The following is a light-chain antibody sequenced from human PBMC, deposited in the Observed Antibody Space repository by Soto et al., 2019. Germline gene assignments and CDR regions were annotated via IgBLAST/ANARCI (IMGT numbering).Light chain of an antibody. Sequence: QSVLTQPPSASGSPGRSVTISCTGTSSDVGGYDYVSWFQQHPGKAPNLIIYEVTKRPSGVPDRFSASKSGNTASLTVSGLQAEDEADYYCSSFVAGNNYWVFGGGTQLTVL. CDR2: EVT. V-gene: IGLV2-8*01. J-gene: IGLJ3*02. CDR1: SSDVGGYDY. CDR3: SSFVAGNNYWV.